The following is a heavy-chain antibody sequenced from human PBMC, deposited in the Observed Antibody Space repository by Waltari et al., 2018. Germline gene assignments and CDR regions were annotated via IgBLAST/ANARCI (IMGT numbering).Heavy chain of an antibody. V-gene: IGHV4-4*07. J-gene: IGHJ4*02. CDR3: ARVLNYGDYGLGFDY. CDR1: GGSISRYY. D-gene: IGHD4-17*01. CDR2: SYTSGST. Sequence: QVQLQESGPGLVKPSETLSLTCTVPGGSISRYYWSWIRQPAGKGLEWIGRSYTSGSTNYNPSLKSRVTMSVDTSKNQFSLKLSSVTAADTAVYYCARVLNYGDYGLGFDYWGQGTLVTVSS.